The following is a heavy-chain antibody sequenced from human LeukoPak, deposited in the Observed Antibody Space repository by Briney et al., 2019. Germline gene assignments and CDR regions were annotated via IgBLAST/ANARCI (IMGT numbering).Heavy chain of an antibody. D-gene: IGHD4-17*01. CDR1: GYTFTGYY. Sequence: ASVKVSCKASGYTFTGYYMHWVRQAPGQGREWMGRINPNSGGTNYAQKFQGRVTMTRDTSISTAYMELSRLRSDDTAVYYCARDYGDYGDYFDYWGQGTLVTVSS. CDR3: ARDYGDYGDYFDY. V-gene: IGHV1-2*06. CDR2: INPNSGGT. J-gene: IGHJ4*02.